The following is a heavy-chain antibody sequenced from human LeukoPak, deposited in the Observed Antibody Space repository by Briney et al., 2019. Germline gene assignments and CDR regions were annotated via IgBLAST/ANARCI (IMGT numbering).Heavy chain of an antibody. CDR1: GGSISSSSYY. J-gene: IGHJ4*02. CDR2: IYYSGST. CDR3: ARRERYGTGPDY. V-gene: IGHV4-39*01. Sequence: SETLSLTCAVSGGSISSSSYYWGWIRQPPGKGLEWIGSIYYSGSTYYNPPLKSRVTISVDTFKNQFSLKLGSVTVADTAVYYCARRERYGTGPDYWGQGTLVTVSS. D-gene: IGHD1-14*01.